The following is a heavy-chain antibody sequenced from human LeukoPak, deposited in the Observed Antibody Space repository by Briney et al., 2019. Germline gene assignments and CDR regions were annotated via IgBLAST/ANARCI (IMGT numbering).Heavy chain of an antibody. Sequence: ASVKVSCKASGYTFTGYYMHWVRQAPGQGLEWMGGIIPIFGTANYAQKFQGRVTITADESTSTAYMELSSLRSEDTAVYYCARVESRYSYGVINYYYYYMDVWGKGTTVTVSS. D-gene: IGHD5-18*01. CDR3: ARVESRYSYGVINYYYYYMDV. CDR1: GYTFTGYY. CDR2: IIPIFGTA. V-gene: IGHV1-69*13. J-gene: IGHJ6*03.